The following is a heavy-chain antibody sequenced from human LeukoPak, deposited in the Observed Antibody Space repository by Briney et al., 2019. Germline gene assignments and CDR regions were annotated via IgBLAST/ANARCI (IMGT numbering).Heavy chain of an antibody. CDR2: IIPIFGTA. J-gene: IGHJ5*02. CDR3: ARDSDDYGDYFWFDP. Sequence: SVKVSCKSSGGTFSSYAISWVRQAPGQGLEWMGGIIPIFGTANYAQKFQGRVTITADESTSTAYMELSSLRSEDTAVYYCARDSDDYGDYFWFDPWGQGTLVTVSS. CDR1: GGTFSSYA. V-gene: IGHV1-69*13. D-gene: IGHD4-17*01.